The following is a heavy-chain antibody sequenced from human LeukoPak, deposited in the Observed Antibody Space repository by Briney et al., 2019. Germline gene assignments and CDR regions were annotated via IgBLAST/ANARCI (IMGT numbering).Heavy chain of an antibody. D-gene: IGHD3-16*02. Sequence: GGSLRLSCAASGFTFSSYWMSWVRQAPGKGLEWVANIKQDGSEKYSVDSVKGRFTISRDNAKNSLYLQMNSLRAEDTAVYYCARGDYDYVWGSYRLSYYYYYYMDVWGKGTTLTVSS. CDR2: IKQDGSEK. V-gene: IGHV3-7*01. J-gene: IGHJ6*03. CDR3: ARGDYDYVWGSYRLSYYYYYYMDV. CDR1: GFTFSSYW.